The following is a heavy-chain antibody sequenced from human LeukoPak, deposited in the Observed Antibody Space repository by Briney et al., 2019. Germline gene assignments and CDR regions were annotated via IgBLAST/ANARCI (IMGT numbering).Heavy chain of an antibody. V-gene: IGHV1-18*01. CDR2: ISAYNGNT. CDR1: GYTFTSYG. D-gene: IGHD3-9*01. Sequence: ASVKVSCTASGYTFTSYGISWVRQAPGQGLEWMGWISAYNGNTNYAQKLQGRVTMTTDTSTSTAYMELRSLRSDDTAVYYCARPGKGDILTSGGNWFDPWGQGTLVTVSS. J-gene: IGHJ5*02. CDR3: ARPGKGDILTSGGNWFDP.